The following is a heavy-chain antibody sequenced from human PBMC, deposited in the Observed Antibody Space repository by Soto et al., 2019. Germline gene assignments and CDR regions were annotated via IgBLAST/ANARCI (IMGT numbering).Heavy chain of an antibody. CDR1: GFTFSYYA. J-gene: IGHJ4*02. Sequence: QVQLVESGGGVVQPGRSLRLSCAASGFTFSYYAMHWVRQAPGKGLEWVAVISYDGSDIVYADSVKGRFTISRDNSKNTLFLQMNSRRAEETAAYFCVRDRGPNAGYYELFAYWGQGTLVSVSS. CDR3: VRDRGPNAGYYELFAY. V-gene: IGHV3-30*14. CDR2: ISYDGSDI. D-gene: IGHD3-9*01.